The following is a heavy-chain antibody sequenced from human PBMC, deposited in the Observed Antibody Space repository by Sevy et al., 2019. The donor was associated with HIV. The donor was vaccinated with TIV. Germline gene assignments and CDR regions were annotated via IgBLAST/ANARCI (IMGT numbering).Heavy chain of an antibody. J-gene: IGHJ4*02. V-gene: IGHV1-2*02. CDR1: GYTFTGYY. Sequence: ASVNVSFKASGYTFTGYYMHWVRQAPGQGLEGMGWINPDSGGPNYAPKFQGRVTLTRDTSISTAYMELSRLKSDDTAVYYCVRDDRDGYFDYWGQGTLVTVSS. CDR2: INPDSGGP. CDR3: VRDDRDGYFDY.